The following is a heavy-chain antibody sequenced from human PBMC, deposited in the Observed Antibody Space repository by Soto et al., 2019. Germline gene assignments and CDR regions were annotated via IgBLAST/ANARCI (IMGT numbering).Heavy chain of an antibody. J-gene: IGHJ4*02. CDR2: IYHSGST. CDR1: GGSISSGGYS. V-gene: IGHV4-30-2*01. Sequence: QLQLQESGSGLVKPSQTLSLTCAVSGGSISSGGYSWSWIRQPPGKGLEWIGYIYHSGSTYYNPYLKSRVTISVDRSTNQFSLKLSYVTAADTAVYYCARSIGYCSGGSCFNTYYFDYWGQGTLVTVSS. D-gene: IGHD2-15*01. CDR3: ARSIGYCSGGSCFNTYYFDY.